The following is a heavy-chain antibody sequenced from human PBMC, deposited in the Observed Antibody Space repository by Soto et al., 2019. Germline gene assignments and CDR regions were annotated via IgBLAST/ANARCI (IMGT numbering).Heavy chain of an antibody. D-gene: IGHD2-15*01. Sequence: GGSLRLSCTASGFSFSPYAMSWVRHPPGRELEWVSSIAGNGDTYDKDPLKGRFTISRDNSKNTVFLQMNSLRVEDTAVYYCARVIVRTLGEFHDYWGQGILVTVSS. V-gene: IGHV3-23*01. CDR3: ARVIVRTLGEFHDY. CDR1: GFSFSPYA. CDR2: IAGNGDT. J-gene: IGHJ4*02.